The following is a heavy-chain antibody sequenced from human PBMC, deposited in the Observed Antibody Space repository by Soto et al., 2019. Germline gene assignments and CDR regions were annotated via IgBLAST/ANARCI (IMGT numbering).Heavy chain of an antibody. CDR2: IKSKTDGGTT. J-gene: IGHJ3*02. CDR1: GFTFSNAW. D-gene: IGHD4-17*01. V-gene: IGHV3-15*07. CDR3: TTDQSAPDGDESSRGDAFDI. Sequence: GGSLRLSCAASGFTFSNAWMNWVRQAPGKGLEWVGRIKSKTDGGTTDYAAPVKGRFTISRDDSKNTLYLQMNSLKTEDTAVYYCTTDQSAPDGDESSRGDAFDIWGQGTMVTVSS.